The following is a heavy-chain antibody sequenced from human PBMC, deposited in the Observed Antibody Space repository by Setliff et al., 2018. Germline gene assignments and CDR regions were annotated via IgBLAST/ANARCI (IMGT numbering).Heavy chain of an antibody. CDR1: GFSIYSGYY. CDR2: IYHSGST. D-gene: IGHD3-3*01. J-gene: IGHJ6*02. Sequence: PSETLSLTCGVSGFSIYSGYYWGWIRQPPGKGLEWIGSIYHSGSTYFNPSLKSRVTISVDTSKNQFSLKLNSVTAADTTVYYCARLSWNGLRYYGLDVWGQGTTVTVSS. V-gene: IGHV4-38-2*01. CDR3: ARLSWNGLRYYGLDV.